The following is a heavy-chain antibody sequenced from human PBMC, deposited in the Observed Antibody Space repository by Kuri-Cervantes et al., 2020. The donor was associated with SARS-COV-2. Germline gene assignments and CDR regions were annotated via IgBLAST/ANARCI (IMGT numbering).Heavy chain of an antibody. CDR3: AGSSNYYYYMEV. CDR2: IYYSGST. J-gene: IGHJ6*03. V-gene: IGHV4-59*12. Sequence: GSLRLSCTVSGGSISSYYWSWIRQPPGKGLEWIGSIYYSGSTNYNPSLKSRVTISVDTSKNQFSLKLSSVPAADTAVYYCAGSSNYYYYMEVWGKGTTVTVSS. CDR1: GGSISSYY. D-gene: IGHD2-2*01.